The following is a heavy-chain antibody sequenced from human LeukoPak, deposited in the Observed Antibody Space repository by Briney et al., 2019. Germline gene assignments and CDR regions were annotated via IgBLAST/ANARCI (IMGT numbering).Heavy chain of an antibody. Sequence: ASVKVSCKVSGYTLTELSMHRVRQAPGKGLEWMGGFDPEDGETIYAQKLQGRVTMTEDTSTDTAYMELSSLRSEDTAVYYCATIVGEKQQLVKALTVGMDVWGQGTTVTVSS. CDR3: ATIVGEKQQLVKALTVGMDV. CDR2: FDPEDGET. CDR1: GYTLTELS. V-gene: IGHV1-24*01. D-gene: IGHD6-13*01. J-gene: IGHJ6*02.